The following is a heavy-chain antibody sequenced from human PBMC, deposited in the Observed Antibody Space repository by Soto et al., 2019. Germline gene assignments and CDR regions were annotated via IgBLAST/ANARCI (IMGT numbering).Heavy chain of an antibody. CDR3: ARDPRLWFGESTAHHYYSGTDV. CDR1: GGTFSSLS. J-gene: IGHJ6*02. V-gene: IGHV1-69*06. Sequence: QVQLAQSGAEVKSPGSSVRVSCKASGGTFSSLSLSWVRQAPGQGLECIGGIIPIFETTNDARKLQGSVTIDAEKSTNTAYRELSSLRSEDTAVYCCARDPRLWFGESTAHHYYSGTDVWGQGTTVTVTS. D-gene: IGHD3-10*01. CDR2: IIPIFETT.